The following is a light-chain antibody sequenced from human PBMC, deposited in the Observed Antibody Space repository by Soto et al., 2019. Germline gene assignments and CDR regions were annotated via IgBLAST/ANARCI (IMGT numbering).Light chain of an antibody. J-gene: IGKJ2*01. CDR2: DAS. V-gene: IGKV3-11*01. Sequence: EIVLTQSPATLSLSPGARATLSCRASQSVSRFLAWYQQKPGQAPRLLIYDASNRATGIPARFSGSGSGTDFTLAISSLEPEDFAVYYCLQRSNWPYTFGQGTSLEIK. CDR1: QSVSRF. CDR3: LQRSNWPYT.